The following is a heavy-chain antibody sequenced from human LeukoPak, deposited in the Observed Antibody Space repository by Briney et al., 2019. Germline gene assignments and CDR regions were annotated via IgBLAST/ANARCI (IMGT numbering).Heavy chain of an antibody. Sequence: PGGSLRLSCAASGFLFSSHSMNWVRQAPGKGLEWVASISSNGRYISYADSVKGRFTISRDNAKRSLSLQMNSLRADDTAIYYCARESFPVEPVAFDAFDFWGQGTMVTVSS. CDR2: ISSNGRYI. V-gene: IGHV3-21*01. CDR1: GFLFSSHS. CDR3: ARESFPVEPVAFDAFDF. D-gene: IGHD2-2*01. J-gene: IGHJ3*01.